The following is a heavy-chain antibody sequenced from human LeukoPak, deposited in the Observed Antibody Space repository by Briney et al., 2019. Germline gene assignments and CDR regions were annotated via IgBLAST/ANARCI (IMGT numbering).Heavy chain of an antibody. CDR2: IYPGDSDI. D-gene: IGHD3-10*01. V-gene: IGHV5-51*01. CDR3: ARTAYGAGSDFDY. Sequence: GESLKISCEGSGYSFGTYWIGWVRQMPGKGLEWMGIIYPGDSDITYSPSFQGQVTISADKSLSTAYLQWSSLKASDTAMYYCARTAYGAGSDFDYWGQGTLVTVSS. J-gene: IGHJ4*02. CDR1: GYSFGTYW.